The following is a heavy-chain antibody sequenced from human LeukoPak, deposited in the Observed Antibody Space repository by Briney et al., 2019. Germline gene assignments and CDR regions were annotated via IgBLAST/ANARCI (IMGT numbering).Heavy chain of an antibody. CDR2: INWNGGST. J-gene: IGHJ4*02. Sequence: GGSLRLSCAASGFTFDDYAMSWVRQAPGKGLEWVSGINWNGGSTGYADSVKGRFTISRDNAKNSLYLQMNSLRAEDTALYYWSEDGPYSNSWADYWGQGTLVTVSS. V-gene: IGHV3-20*04. D-gene: IGHD6-13*01. CDR3: SEDGPYSNSWADY. CDR1: GFTFDDYA.